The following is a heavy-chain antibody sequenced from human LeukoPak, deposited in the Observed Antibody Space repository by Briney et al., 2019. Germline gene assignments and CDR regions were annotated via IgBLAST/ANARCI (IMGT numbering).Heavy chain of an antibody. V-gene: IGHV4-4*07. J-gene: IGHJ5*02. D-gene: IGHD6-19*01. CDR3: ARGRIAVAGTSWFDP. CDR1: GGSISSYY. Sequence: SETLSLTCTVSGGSISSYYWSWIRQPAGKGLEWIGRIYTSGSTNYNPSLKSRVTMSVDTSKNQFSLKLSSVTAADTALYYCARGRIAVAGTSWFDPWGQGTLVTVSS. CDR2: IYTSGST.